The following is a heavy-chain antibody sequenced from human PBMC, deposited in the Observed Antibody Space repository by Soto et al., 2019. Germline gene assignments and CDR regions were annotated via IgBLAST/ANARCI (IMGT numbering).Heavy chain of an antibody. J-gene: IGHJ4*02. CDR2: ISAYNGNT. V-gene: IGHV1-18*01. CDR1: GYTFTSYG. D-gene: IGHD3-22*01. Sequence: ASVKVSGKASGYTFTSYGISWVRQAPGQGLEWMGWISAYNGNTNYAQKLQGRVTMTTDTSTSTAYMELRSLRSDDTAVYYCARVDSSGYYSYFDYWGQGTLVTVSS. CDR3: ARVDSSGYYSYFDY.